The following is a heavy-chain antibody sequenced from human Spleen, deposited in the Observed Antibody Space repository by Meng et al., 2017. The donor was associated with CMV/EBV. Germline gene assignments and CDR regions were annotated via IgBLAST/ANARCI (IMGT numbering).Heavy chain of an antibody. J-gene: IGHJ2*01. D-gene: IGHD2-2*01. CDR1: SNYA. CDR2: ISGSGDST. Sequence: SNYAMSWVRQAPGKGLEWVSVISGSGDSTYYADSVKGRFTISRDNSKNTLYLQMNSLRAEDTAVYYCAKAPPGCSSTSCYFYWYFDLWGRGTLVTVSS. V-gene: IGHV3-23*01. CDR3: AKAPPGCSSTSCYFYWYFDL.